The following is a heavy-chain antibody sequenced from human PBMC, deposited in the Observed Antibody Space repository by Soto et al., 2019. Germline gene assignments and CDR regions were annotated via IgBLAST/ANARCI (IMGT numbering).Heavy chain of an antibody. CDR3: AKDPHPDGYKRDAFDI. J-gene: IGHJ3*02. Sequence: GGSLRLSCAASGFTFSSYAMSWVRQAPGKGLEWVSAISGSGGSTYYADSVKGRFTISRDNSKNTLYLQMNSLRAEDTAVYYCAKDPHPDGYKRDAFDIWGQGTMVTVSS. V-gene: IGHV3-23*01. D-gene: IGHD5-12*01. CDR1: GFTFSSYA. CDR2: ISGSGGST.